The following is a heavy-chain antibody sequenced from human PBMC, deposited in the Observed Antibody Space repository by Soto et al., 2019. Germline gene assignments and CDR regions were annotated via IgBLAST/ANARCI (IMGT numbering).Heavy chain of an antibody. CDR3: ARGYCSGGSCYSGVDY. Sequence: GASVKVSCKASGYTFTGYYMHWVRQAPGQGLEWMGWINPNSGGTNYAQKFQGWVTMTRDTSNSTAYMELSRLRSDDTAVYYCARGYCSGGSCYSGVDYWGQGTLVTVSS. CDR2: INPNSGGT. J-gene: IGHJ4*02. V-gene: IGHV1-2*04. CDR1: GYTFTGYY. D-gene: IGHD2-15*01.